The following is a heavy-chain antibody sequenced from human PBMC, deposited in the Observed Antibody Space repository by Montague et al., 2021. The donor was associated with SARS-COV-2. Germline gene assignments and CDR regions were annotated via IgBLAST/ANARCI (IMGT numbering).Heavy chain of an antibody. Sequence: SETLSLTCSVSGGSISTYYWSWIRQPPGKGLEWIGYIYYSGSTNYNPSLKSRVTISIDTSKNQFSLELSSVTAADMAVDYCASPGGSCTGGSCYYVYWGQGTLVTVSS. D-gene: IGHD2-15*01. CDR3: ASPGGSCTGGSCYYVY. J-gene: IGHJ4*02. CDR1: GGSISTYY. V-gene: IGHV4-59*01. CDR2: IYYSGST.